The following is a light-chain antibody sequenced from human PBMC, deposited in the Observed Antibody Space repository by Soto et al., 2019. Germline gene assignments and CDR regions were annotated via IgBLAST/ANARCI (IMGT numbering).Light chain of an antibody. J-gene: IGKJ4*01. CDR2: HAS. V-gene: IGKV1-9*01. Sequence: DIQMTQSPSSLSASVGDRVAVTCRASQGISFYLAWYQQKPGKAPQLLIYHASTLQSGVPARFSGSGSGTEFTLTIVSLQPEDFATYYCQQLNTYPLTFGGGTTVDIK. CDR3: QQLNTYPLT. CDR1: QGISFY.